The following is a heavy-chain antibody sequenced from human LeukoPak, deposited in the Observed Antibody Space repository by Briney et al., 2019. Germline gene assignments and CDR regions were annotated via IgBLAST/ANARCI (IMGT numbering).Heavy chain of an antibody. CDR3: ASSFGYCSGGSCP. V-gene: IGHV3-48*03. CDR1: GFTLSSYE. Sequence: PGGSLRLSCAASGFTLSSYEMNWVRQAPGKGLEWVSYISSSGSTIYYADSVKGRFTISRDNAKNSLYLQMNSLRAEDTAVYYCASSFGYCSGGSCPWGQGTLVTVSS. J-gene: IGHJ5*02. D-gene: IGHD2-15*01. CDR2: ISSSGSTI.